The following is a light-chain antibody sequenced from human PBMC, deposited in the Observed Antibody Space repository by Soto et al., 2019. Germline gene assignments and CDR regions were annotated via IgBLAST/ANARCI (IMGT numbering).Light chain of an antibody. V-gene: IGKV1-39*01. Sequence: DIQMAQSPTSLCVSLGDSVSITCRASQSIRSHLNWYQQKPGKAPKLLIYAASSLQSGVPSRFSGSGSGTDCTLTISSLQPDDVATYYCQHYNSYSEALGQGTKVDIK. J-gene: IGKJ1*01. CDR3: QHYNSYSEA. CDR2: AAS. CDR1: QSIRSH.